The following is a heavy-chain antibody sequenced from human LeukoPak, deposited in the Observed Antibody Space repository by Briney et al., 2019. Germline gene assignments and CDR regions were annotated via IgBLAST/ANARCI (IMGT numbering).Heavy chain of an antibody. J-gene: IGHJ4*02. D-gene: IGHD6-19*01. CDR3: ARGEWLDYFDY. CDR1: GFTFSSYS. CDR2: ISSSSSYI. Sequence: GGSLRLSCAASGFTFSSYSMNWVHQAPGKGLEWVSSISSSSSYIYYADSVKGRFTISRDNAKNSLYLQMNSLRAEDTAVYYCARGEWLDYFDYWGQGTLVTVSS. V-gene: IGHV3-21*01.